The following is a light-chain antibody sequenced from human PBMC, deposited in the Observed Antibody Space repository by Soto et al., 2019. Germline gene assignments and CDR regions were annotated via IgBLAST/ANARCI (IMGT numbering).Light chain of an antibody. CDR1: SSNIGAGYD. CDR3: QSYDTSLSGSV. CDR2: GNS. V-gene: IGLV1-40*01. J-gene: IGLJ2*01. Sequence: QSVLTQPPSVSGAPGQRVTISCTGTSSNIGAGYDVHWYQHLPGTAPKLLIYGNSDRPSGVPDRFSGSKSGTFASLAITGLQADDEADYYCQSYDTSLSGSVFGRGTKVTVL.